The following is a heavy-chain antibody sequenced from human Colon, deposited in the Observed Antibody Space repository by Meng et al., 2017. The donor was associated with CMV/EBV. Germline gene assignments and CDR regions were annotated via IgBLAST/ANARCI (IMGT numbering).Heavy chain of an antibody. Sequence: GISLRHSWRPLVRQDSGKGLELVSYMDGGGSRAAYADFVEGRFTISRDNADNTLYLQMNSLRADDTAVYYCAIDITSEGGTFDLWGQGALVTVSS. D-gene: IGHD1-26*01. V-gene: IGHV3-74*01. CDR1: GISLRHSW. J-gene: IGHJ4*02. CDR2: MDGGGSRA. CDR3: AIDITSEGGTFDL.